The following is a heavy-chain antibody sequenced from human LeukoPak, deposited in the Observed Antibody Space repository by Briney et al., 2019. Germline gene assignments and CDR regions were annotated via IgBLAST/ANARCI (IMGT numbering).Heavy chain of an antibody. CDR3: AKLHSSSRKGRFDY. D-gene: IGHD6-13*01. CDR1: GFIFTSYA. V-gene: IGHV3-23*01. CDR2: IDDSAVKT. Sequence: ATSGFIFTSYAMSWVRQAPGNGPEWVSAIDDSAVKTYYADSVKGRFTISRDNSKNTLYLQMNSLRGEDKAVYYCAKLHSSSRKGRFDYWGQGILVSVSS. J-gene: IGHJ4*02.